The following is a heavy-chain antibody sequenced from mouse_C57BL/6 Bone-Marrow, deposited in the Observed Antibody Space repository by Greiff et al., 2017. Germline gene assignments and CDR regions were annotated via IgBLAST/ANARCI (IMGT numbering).Heavy chain of an antibody. D-gene: IGHD2-1*01. Sequence: VQLKQSGAELVRPGSSVKMSCKTSGYTFTSYGLNWVKQRPGQGLEWIGYIYIGNGYTEYNEKFKGKATLTSDTSSSTAYMQLSSLTSEDSAIYFCNGNYFYYAMDYWGQGTSVTVSS. CDR3: NGNYFYYAMDY. CDR2: IYIGNGYT. CDR1: GYTFTSYG. V-gene: IGHV1-58*01. J-gene: IGHJ4*01.